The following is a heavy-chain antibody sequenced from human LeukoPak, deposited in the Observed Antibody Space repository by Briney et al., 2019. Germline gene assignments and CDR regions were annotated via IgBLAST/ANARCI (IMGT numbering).Heavy chain of an antibody. CDR1: GFTFSSYA. Sequence: GGSLRLSCAASGFTFSSYAMSWVRQAPGKGLEWVSAISGSGGNTYYADSVKGRFTISRDNSRDNSKNTLYLQMNSLRAEDTAVYFCAEAVSGYYYDSSGYYSLQFDYWGQGTLVTVSS. V-gene: IGHV3-23*01. CDR3: AEAVSGYYYDSSGYYSLQFDY. CDR2: ISGSGGNT. J-gene: IGHJ4*02. D-gene: IGHD3-22*01.